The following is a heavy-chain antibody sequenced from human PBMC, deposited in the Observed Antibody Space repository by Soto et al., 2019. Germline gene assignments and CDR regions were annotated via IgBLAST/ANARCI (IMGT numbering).Heavy chain of an antibody. Sequence: GGSLRLSCAASGFTFTSYAMSWVRLTPGKGLEWVSAISGSGSNTFYADSVRGRFTISGDNSKNTVFLQMNNLRAEDTAVYFCARDRATFDYWGQGTRVTVSS. CDR2: ISGSGSNT. CDR3: ARDRATFDY. CDR1: GFTFTSYA. V-gene: IGHV3-23*01. D-gene: IGHD1-26*01. J-gene: IGHJ4*02.